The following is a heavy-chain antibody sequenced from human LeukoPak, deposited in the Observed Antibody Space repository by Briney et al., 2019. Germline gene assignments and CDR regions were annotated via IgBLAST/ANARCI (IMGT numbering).Heavy chain of an antibody. D-gene: IGHD3-22*01. CDR3: ARVSNLYYYDSSDFVYYFDY. Sequence: PSETLSLTCTVSGGSISSYYWSWIRQPPGKGLEWIGYIYYSGSTNYNPSLKSRVTISVDTSKNRFSLKLSSVTAADTAVYYCARVSNLYYYDSSDFVYYFDYWGQGTLVTVSS. J-gene: IGHJ4*02. CDR1: GGSISSYY. CDR2: IYYSGST. V-gene: IGHV4-59*01.